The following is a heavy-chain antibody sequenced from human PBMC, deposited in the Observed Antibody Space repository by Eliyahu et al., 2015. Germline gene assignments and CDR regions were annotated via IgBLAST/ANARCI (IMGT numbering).Heavy chain of an antibody. D-gene: IGHD1-26*01. V-gene: IGHV5-51*01. Sequence: EVQLVQSGAEVKKPGESLKISCKASGYSFTTYWIAWVRQMPGKGLEWMGIIYPGDSDTRYNPSFRGQVTISADKSISTAYLQWSSLNASDTAMYYCARGRSGSYHTPPDYWGQGTLVTVPS. CDR3: ARGRSGSYHTPPDY. J-gene: IGHJ4*02. CDR1: GYSFTTYW. CDR2: IYPGDSDT.